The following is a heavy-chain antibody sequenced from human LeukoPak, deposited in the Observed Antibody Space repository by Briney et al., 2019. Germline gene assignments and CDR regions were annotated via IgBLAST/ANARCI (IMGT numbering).Heavy chain of an antibody. Sequence: GASVKVSCKASGYTFSSYGISWVRQAPGQGLEWMGWISAYNGNTNYAQKFRDRVAMITDTSTSTAYMELRSLRSDDTAVYYCARDGFFGSGIVGAFDIWGQGTMVTVSS. V-gene: IGHV1-18*01. J-gene: IGHJ3*02. D-gene: IGHD3-10*01. CDR3: ARDGFFGSGIVGAFDI. CDR2: ISAYNGNT. CDR1: GYTFSSYG.